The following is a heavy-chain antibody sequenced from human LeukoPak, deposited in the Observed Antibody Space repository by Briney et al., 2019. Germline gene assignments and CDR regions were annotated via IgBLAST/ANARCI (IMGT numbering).Heavy chain of an antibody. CDR2: IAFDDTDR. Sequence: GGSLRLSCAPSGFIFGDYAMHWVRQAPGKGLEWVAAIAFDDTDRYYIDSVKGRFTISRDDSKNTLYLHMTSLRAEDTAVYYCTNSDDYGDYWGQGTLVTLSS. CDR1: GFIFGDYA. J-gene: IGHJ4*02. V-gene: IGHV3-30*04. CDR3: TNSDDYGDY.